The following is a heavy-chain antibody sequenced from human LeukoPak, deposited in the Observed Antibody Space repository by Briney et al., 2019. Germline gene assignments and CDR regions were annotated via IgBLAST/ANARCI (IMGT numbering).Heavy chain of an antibody. J-gene: IGHJ6*02. V-gene: IGHV1-46*01. D-gene: IGHD3-10*02. CDR3: ARGPVEAVFGVSTED. Sequence: ASVKVSCKASGYTFTSYYMHWVRQAPGQGLEWMGIINPSGGDTGYAQKFQGRVSMTRDTSISTAYMELSSLRSEDTAVYYCARGPVEAVFGVSTEDWGQGTTVTVSS. CDR1: GYTFTSYY. CDR2: INPSGGDT.